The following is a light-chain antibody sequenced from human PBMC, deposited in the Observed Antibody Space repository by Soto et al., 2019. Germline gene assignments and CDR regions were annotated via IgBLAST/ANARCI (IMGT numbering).Light chain of an antibody. CDR3: QQRSEGPRT. J-gene: IGKJ1*01. V-gene: IGKV3-11*01. CDR1: QSISSS. Sequence: EIVLTQSPATLSLSPGERATLSCRASQSISSSLAWYQQKPGQAPRLLIYDASTRATGFPARFSGSGSGTDFTLTIGSLDPEDVAVYYCQQRSEGPRTFGQGTKVEIK. CDR2: DAS.